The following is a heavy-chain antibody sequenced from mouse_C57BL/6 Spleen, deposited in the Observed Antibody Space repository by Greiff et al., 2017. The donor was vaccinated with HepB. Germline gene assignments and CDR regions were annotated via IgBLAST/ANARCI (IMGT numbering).Heavy chain of an antibody. CDR2: ISSGGSYT. Sequence: EVQLAESGGDLVKPGGSLKLSCAASGFTFSSYGMSWVRQTPDKRLEWVATISSGGSYTYYPDSVKGRFTISRDNAKNTLYLQMSSLKSEDTAMYYCARGGITTVVAFDYWGQGTTLTVSS. D-gene: IGHD1-1*01. V-gene: IGHV5-6*01. J-gene: IGHJ2*01. CDR1: GFTFSSYG. CDR3: ARGGITTVVAFDY.